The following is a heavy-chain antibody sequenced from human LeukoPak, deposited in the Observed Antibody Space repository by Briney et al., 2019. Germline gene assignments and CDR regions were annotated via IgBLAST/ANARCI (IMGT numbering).Heavy chain of an antibody. CDR2: INPTSGGA. Sequence: ASVKVSCKASGYTFTDYYMHWVRQAPGQGLEWMGRINPTSGGAIYAQKFHGRVTITRDTSITTAYMELSRLRSDDTAVYYCARYCSSTSCYTYFDYWGQGTLVTVSS. V-gene: IGHV1-2*06. D-gene: IGHD2-2*02. CDR3: ARYCSSTSCYTYFDY. CDR1: GYTFTDYY. J-gene: IGHJ4*02.